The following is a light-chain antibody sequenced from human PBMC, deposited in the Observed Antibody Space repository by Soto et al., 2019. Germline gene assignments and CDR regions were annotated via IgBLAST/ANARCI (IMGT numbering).Light chain of an antibody. Sequence: EIVMTQSPATLSVSPGERATLSCKASQSVGTYLAWYQQKPGQAPRLLIYGASTRATGVPARFSGGGSGTEFTLTISSLQAEDFSIYNCQQYDNFTPWTFGQGTKVEIK. CDR1: QSVGTY. J-gene: IGKJ1*01. CDR2: GAS. CDR3: QQYDNFTPWT. V-gene: IGKV3-15*01.